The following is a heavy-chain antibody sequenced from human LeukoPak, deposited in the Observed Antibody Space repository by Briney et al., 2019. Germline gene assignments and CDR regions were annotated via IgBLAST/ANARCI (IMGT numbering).Heavy chain of an antibody. Sequence: PGGSLRLSCAASGFTVSSYTMNWVRQAPGKGLEWGSSISSRSNYIYYADSVKGRFTISRDNAKNSLYLQMNSLRAEDTAVYYCARDLRDSSGYYFLPLAEYAFDIWGQGTMVTVSS. CDR2: ISSRSNYI. V-gene: IGHV3-21*01. CDR3: ARDLRDSSGYYFLPLAEYAFDI. D-gene: IGHD3-22*01. CDR1: GFTVSSYT. J-gene: IGHJ3*02.